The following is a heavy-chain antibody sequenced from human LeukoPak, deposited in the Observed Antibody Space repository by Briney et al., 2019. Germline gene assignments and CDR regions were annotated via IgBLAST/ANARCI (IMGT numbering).Heavy chain of an antibody. CDR3: ARVRLPAASPWNDAFDI. V-gene: IGHV1-8*03. Sequence: GASVKDSCKASGYTFSSYDINWVRQATGQGLEWMGWMNPNSGNTDYAQKFQGRVTITRNTSISTAYMELSSLRSEDTAVYYCARVRLPAASPWNDAFDIWGQGTMVTVSS. J-gene: IGHJ3*02. CDR1: GYTFSSYD. D-gene: IGHD2-2*01. CDR2: MNPNSGNT.